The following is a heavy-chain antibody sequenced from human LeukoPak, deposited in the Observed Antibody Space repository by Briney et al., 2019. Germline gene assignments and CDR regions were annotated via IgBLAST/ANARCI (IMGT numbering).Heavy chain of an antibody. CDR1: GGSISSGDYY. CDR2: IYYSGST. Sequence: SETLSLTCTVSGGSISSGDYYWSWIRQPPGKGLEWIGYIYYSGSTNYNPSLKSRVTISVDTSKNQFSLKLSSVTAADTAVYYCAREPFRFGSAKRAFDIWGQGTMVTVSS. D-gene: IGHD3-10*01. J-gene: IGHJ3*02. V-gene: IGHV4-61*08. CDR3: AREPFRFGSAKRAFDI.